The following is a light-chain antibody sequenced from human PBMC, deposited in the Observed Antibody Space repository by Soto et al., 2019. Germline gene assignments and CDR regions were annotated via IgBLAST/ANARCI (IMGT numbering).Light chain of an antibody. CDR3: QQYNDWPPT. CDR1: QSVSSN. V-gene: IGKV3-15*01. J-gene: IGKJ1*01. Sequence: EVVLTQSPATLSFSPGERATLSCRASQSVSSNYLAWYQQKPGQAPRLLIYGASTRATGIPARFSSSGSGTEFTLSIGSLQSEDFAVYYCQQYNDWPPTFGQGTKVDIK. CDR2: GAS.